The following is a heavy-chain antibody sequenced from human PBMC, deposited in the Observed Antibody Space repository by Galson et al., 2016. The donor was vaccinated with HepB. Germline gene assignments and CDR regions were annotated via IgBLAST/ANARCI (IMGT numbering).Heavy chain of an antibody. CDR3: ARRPALITGTLPYGMDV. CDR1: GYTFTNFH. CDR2: INPSGGVT. Sequence: SVKVSCKASGYTFTNFHMHWVRQAPGQGLEWMGSINPSGGVTRSAQRFQGRVSMTRDTSTSTVYMELRSLRSGDTAVYFCARRPALITGTLPYGMDVWGQGTTVTVSS. D-gene: IGHD1-7*01. J-gene: IGHJ6*02. V-gene: IGHV1-46*01.